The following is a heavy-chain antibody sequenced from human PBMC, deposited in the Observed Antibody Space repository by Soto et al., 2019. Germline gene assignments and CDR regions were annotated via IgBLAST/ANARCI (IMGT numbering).Heavy chain of an antibody. Sequence: QVQLVESGGGVVQPGRSLRLSCAASGFTFSNYAMHWVRQAPGKGLEWVAGTSYDGSDKYYADSVKGRFAISRDNSRNTLFVQMNSVRAEDTAVYYCARERTGSHDYDAFDIWGRGTMVTVSS. V-gene: IGHV3-30*09. CDR3: ARERTGSHDYDAFDI. D-gene: IGHD1-26*01. CDR2: TSYDGSDK. J-gene: IGHJ3*02. CDR1: GFTFSNYA.